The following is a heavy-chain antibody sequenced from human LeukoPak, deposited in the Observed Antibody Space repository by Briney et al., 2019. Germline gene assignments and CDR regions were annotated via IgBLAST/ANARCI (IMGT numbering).Heavy chain of an antibody. J-gene: IGHJ4*02. V-gene: IGHV3-23*01. CDR3: AKESPEFDY. CDR2: IRGSCCST. Sequence: GGCLRLSCAASGFTFSSYAMTWVREAPGKGLGRVSVIRGSCCSTYYADSVKGRFTISRDNSKNTLYLQMNGLRAEGTAVYYCAKESPEFDYWGQGTLVTVSS. CDR1: GFTFSSYA. D-gene: IGHD1-14*01.